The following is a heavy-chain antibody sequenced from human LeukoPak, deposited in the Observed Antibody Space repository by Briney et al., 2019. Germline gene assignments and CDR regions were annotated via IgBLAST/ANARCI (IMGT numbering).Heavy chain of an antibody. Sequence: ATVKVSCNTSGHSFTSFYIHWIRQAPGQGPECMGMVKPSGGSTIRAQKFQDRGNMTADTSTRTVHMEMTGLRSDDTAIYSCARDAFWGQGTLVTVSS. CDR1: GHSFTSFY. CDR2: VKPSGGST. D-gene: IGHD3-3*02. V-gene: IGHV1-46*01. CDR3: ARDAF. J-gene: IGHJ4*02.